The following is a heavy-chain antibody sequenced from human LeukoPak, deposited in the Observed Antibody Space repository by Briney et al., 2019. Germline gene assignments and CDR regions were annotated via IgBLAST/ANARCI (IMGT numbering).Heavy chain of an antibody. CDR2: IYTSGST. D-gene: IGHD3-9*01. CDR1: GGSFSGYY. J-gene: IGHJ6*03. Sequence: KPSETLSLTCAVYGGSFSGYYWSWIRQPPGKGLEWIGRIYTSGSTNYNPSLKSRVTISVDTSKNQFSLKLSSVTAADTAVYYCARDGYYDILTGYYYYYMDVWDKGTTVTVSS. CDR3: ARDGYYDILTGYYYYYMDV. V-gene: IGHV4-4*08.